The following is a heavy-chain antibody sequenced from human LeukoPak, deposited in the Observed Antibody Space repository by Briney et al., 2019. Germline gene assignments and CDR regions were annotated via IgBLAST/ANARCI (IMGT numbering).Heavy chain of an antibody. V-gene: IGHV3-7*01. J-gene: IGHJ6*02. D-gene: IGHD2-15*01. CDR3: ARAFYSDYYYYYGMDV. CDR1: GFTFSSYW. Sequence: GGSLRLSCAASGFTFSSYWMSWVRQAPGKGLEWVANIKQDGSDKYYVDSVKGRFTLSRDNAKNSLYLQMNSLRAEDTAVYYCARAFYSDYYYYYGMDVWGQGTTVTVSS. CDR2: IKQDGSDK.